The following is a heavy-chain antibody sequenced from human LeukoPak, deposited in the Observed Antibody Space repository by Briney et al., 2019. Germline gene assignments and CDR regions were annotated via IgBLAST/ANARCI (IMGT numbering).Heavy chain of an antibody. Sequence: SETLSLTCAVYGGSFSGYYWSWIRQPPGKGLEWIGEINHSGSTNYNPSLKSRVTISVDTSKNQFSLKLSSVTAADTAVYYCARCYYDSSTDAFDIWGQGTMVTVSS. CDR3: ARCYYDSSTDAFDI. CDR1: GGSFSGYY. CDR2: INHSGST. V-gene: IGHV4-34*01. J-gene: IGHJ3*02. D-gene: IGHD3-22*01.